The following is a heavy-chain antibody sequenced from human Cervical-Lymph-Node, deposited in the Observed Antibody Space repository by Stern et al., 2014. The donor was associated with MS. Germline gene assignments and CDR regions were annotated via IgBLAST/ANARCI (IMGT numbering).Heavy chain of an antibody. V-gene: IGHV4-39*01. CDR2: LYYSGDT. CDR1: GGPISRSPYY. CDR3: ARHNGGSSLGVDY. J-gene: IGHJ4*02. Sequence: QVQLQESGPGLVKPSETLSLTCTVSGGPISRSPYYWGWIRQPPGKGLEWIGSLYYSGDTYYNPSLKSRVTISVDTSNNQFSLKLPSVTAADTAVFYCARHNGGSSLGVDYWGQGTLVTVSS. D-gene: IGHD4-23*01.